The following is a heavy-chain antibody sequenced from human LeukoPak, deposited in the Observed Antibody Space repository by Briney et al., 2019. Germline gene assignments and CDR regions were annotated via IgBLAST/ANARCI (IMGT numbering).Heavy chain of an antibody. V-gene: IGHV4-59*08. CDR3: ARHAVVPAAIAYFDY. CDR1: GGSISSYY. CDR2: IYYSGST. D-gene: IGHD2-2*02. J-gene: IGHJ4*02. Sequence: SETLSLTGTVSGGSISSYYWSWIRQPPGKGLEWIGYIYYSGSTNYNPSLKSRVTISVDTSKNQFSLKLSSVTAADTAVYYCARHAVVPAAIAYFDYWGQGTLVTVSS.